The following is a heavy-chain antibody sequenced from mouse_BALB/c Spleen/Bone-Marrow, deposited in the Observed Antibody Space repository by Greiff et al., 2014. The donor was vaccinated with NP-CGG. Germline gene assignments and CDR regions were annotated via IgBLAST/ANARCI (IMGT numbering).Heavy chain of an antibody. CDR2: IAPGSGST. CDR3: AYYRYDVNY. D-gene: IGHD2-14*01. CDR1: GHTFTSYW. Sequence: DLVKPGASVKLSCKASGHTFTSYWINWIKQRPGQGLEWIGRIAPGSGSTYYNEMFKGKAILTVDTSSSTAYIQLSSLSSEDSAVYFCAYYRYDVNYWGQGTTLTVSP. V-gene: IGHV1S41*01. J-gene: IGHJ2*01.